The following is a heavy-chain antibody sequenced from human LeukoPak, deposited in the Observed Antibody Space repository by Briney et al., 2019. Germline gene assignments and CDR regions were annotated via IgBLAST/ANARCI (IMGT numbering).Heavy chain of an antibody. CDR3: AKDGASASGSYLAFDY. CDR2: ISYDGSNK. J-gene: IGHJ4*02. D-gene: IGHD1-26*01. Sequence: GGSLRLSCAASGFTFSSYGMHWVRQAPGKGLEWVAVISYDGSNKYYADSVKGRFTISRDNSKNTLYLQMNSLRAEDTAAYYCAKDGASASGSYLAFDYWGQGTLVTVSS. CDR1: GFTFSSYG. V-gene: IGHV3-30*18.